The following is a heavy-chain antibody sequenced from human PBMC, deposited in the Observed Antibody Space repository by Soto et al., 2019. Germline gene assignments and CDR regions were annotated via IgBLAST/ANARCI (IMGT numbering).Heavy chain of an antibody. Sequence: SVKVSCKASGYTFTSYDINWVRQATGQGLEWMGIINPSGGSTSYAQKFQGRVTMTRDTSTSTVYMELSSLRSEDTAVYYCARESRLGTIDYWGQGTLVTVSS. CDR3: ARESRLGTIDY. J-gene: IGHJ4*02. CDR1: GYTFTSYD. CDR2: INPSGGST. D-gene: IGHD7-27*01. V-gene: IGHV1-46*01.